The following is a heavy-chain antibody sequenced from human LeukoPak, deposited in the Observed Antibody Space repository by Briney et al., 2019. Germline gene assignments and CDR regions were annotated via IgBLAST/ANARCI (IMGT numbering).Heavy chain of an antibody. Sequence: GGSLRLSCAASGFTFSSYSMNWVRQAPGKGLEWVSVIYSGGSTNYADSVKGRFTISRDNSKNTLYLQMNSLRAEDTAVYYCATLSGSYSFGYWGQGTLVTVSS. CDR2: IYSGGST. CDR1: GFTFSSYS. V-gene: IGHV3-53*01. CDR3: ATLSGSYSFGY. J-gene: IGHJ4*02. D-gene: IGHD1-26*01.